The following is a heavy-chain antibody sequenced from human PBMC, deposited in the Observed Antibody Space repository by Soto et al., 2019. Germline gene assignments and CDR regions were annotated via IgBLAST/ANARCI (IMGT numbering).Heavy chain of an antibody. D-gene: IGHD1-7*01. J-gene: IGHJ4*02. Sequence: GGSLRLACAASGFIFSSSWMHWVRQAPGKGLVWVSRINSDGSITNYADSVKGRFTISRDNAENTLYLQMSSLRAEDTAVYYCARSLTGTDDYWSQGTLVTVSS. V-gene: IGHV3-74*01. CDR2: INSDGSIT. CDR3: ARSLTGTDDY. CDR1: GFIFSSSW.